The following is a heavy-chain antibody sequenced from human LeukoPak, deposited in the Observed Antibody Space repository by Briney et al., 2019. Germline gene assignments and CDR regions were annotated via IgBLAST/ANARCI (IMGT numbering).Heavy chain of an antibody. V-gene: IGHV3-20*04. D-gene: IGHD3-3*01. CDR3: ARGRVLYDFWSGYLLDY. CDR2: INWNGGST. Sequence: RPGGSLRLSCAASGFTFDDYTMHWVRQAPGKGLEWVSGINWNGGSTGYADSVKGRFTISRDNAKNSLYLQMNSLRAEDTALYYCARGRVLYDFWSGYLLDYWGQGTLVTVSS. CDR1: GFTFDDYT. J-gene: IGHJ4*02.